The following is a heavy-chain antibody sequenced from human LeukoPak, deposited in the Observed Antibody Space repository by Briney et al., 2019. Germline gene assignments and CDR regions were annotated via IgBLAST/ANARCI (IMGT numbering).Heavy chain of an antibody. CDR1: GFTFSDYY. Sequence: GGSLRLSCAASGFTFSDYYMSCIRQAPGKGQEWVSYISSSSSYTNYADSVKGRFTISRDNAKNSLYLQMNSLRAEDTAVYYCARDSVAGNYFDYWGQGTLVTVSS. D-gene: IGHD6-19*01. CDR3: ARDSVAGNYFDY. CDR2: ISSSSSYT. V-gene: IGHV3-11*06. J-gene: IGHJ4*02.